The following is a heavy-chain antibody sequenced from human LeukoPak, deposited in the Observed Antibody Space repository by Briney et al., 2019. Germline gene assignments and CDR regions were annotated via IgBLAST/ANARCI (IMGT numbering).Heavy chain of an antibody. Sequence: SDTLSLTCSVSGGSISSRNYYWGWIRQPPGKGLEWIGTIFYSGYTYYNPSLKSRVTISVDTSKNQFSLKLSSVTAPDTALYYCARHKGALFGPKDVWGQGTTVTVSS. D-gene: IGHD3-3*01. V-gene: IGHV4-39*01. CDR3: ARHKGALFGPKDV. J-gene: IGHJ6*02. CDR2: IFYSGYT. CDR1: GGSISSRNYY.